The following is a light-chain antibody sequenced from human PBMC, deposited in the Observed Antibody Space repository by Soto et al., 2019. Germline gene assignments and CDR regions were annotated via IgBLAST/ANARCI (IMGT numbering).Light chain of an antibody. CDR3: QVWDSGSAHVV. CDR2: SDT. CDR1: NIGSKG. J-gene: IGLJ2*01. Sequence: SYELTQPPSVSVAPGKTASISCGGNNIGSKGVHWYQQKPGQAPVLVIYSDTDLPPVIPERFSGSNSANLATLTISRVEDRDEADYCCQVWDSGSAHVVFGGGTKLPVL. V-gene: IGLV3-21*04.